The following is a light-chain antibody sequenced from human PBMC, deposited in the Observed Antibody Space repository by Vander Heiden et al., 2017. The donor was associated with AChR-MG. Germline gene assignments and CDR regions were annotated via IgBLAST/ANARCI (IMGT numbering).Light chain of an antibody. CDR3: LQYNTYYHA. Sequence: DIQMTQSPSTLSAFVGDRVTITCRASQSINKWLAWYQQKPGKAPKFLIYKASTLQTGVPSRFSGNGSGTEFTLTISGLQPDDFATYYCLQYNTYYHAFGQGTVVEIK. CDR1: QSINKW. CDR2: KAS. J-gene: IGKJ1*01. V-gene: IGKV1-5*03.